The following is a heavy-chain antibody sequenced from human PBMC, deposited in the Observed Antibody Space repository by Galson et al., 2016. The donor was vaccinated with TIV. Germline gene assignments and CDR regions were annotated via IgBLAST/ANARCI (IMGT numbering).Heavy chain of an antibody. V-gene: IGHV4-39*01. D-gene: IGHD2-2*01. CDR3: AREGGSRVIVAAAINYFDP. Sequence: SPSLKSRVSISVDTSKNQFSLLLTSVTAADTAVYYCAREGGSRVIVAAAINYFDPWGQGTLVTVSA. J-gene: IGHJ5*02.